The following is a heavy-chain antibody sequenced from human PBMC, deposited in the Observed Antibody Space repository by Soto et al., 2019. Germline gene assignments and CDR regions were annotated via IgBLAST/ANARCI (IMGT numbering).Heavy chain of an antibody. CDR3: ATSITIFGVVIQYYYYGMDV. CDR2: INPSGGST. D-gene: IGHD3-3*01. V-gene: IGHV1-46*01. J-gene: IGHJ6*02. Sequence: ASVKVSCKASGYTFTSYYMHWVRQAPGQGLEWMGIINPSGGSTSYAQKFQGRVTMTRDTSTSTVYMELSSLRSEDTAVYYCATSITIFGVVIQYYYYGMDVWGQGTTVTVSS. CDR1: GYTFTSYY.